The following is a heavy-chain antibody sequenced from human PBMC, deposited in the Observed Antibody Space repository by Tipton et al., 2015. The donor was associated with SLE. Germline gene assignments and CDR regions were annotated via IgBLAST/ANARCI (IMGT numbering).Heavy chain of an antibody. CDR3: ARDSSDWYWSGYFDL. Sequence: TLSLTCTVSGGSISSYYWSWIRQPPGKGLEWIGYIYYSGSTNYNPSLKSRVTISVDTSKNQFSLKLSSVTAADTAVYYCARDSSDWYWSGYFDLWGRGTLVTVSS. CDR1: GGSISSYY. D-gene: IGHD6-19*01. J-gene: IGHJ2*01. V-gene: IGHV4-59*01. CDR2: IYYSGST.